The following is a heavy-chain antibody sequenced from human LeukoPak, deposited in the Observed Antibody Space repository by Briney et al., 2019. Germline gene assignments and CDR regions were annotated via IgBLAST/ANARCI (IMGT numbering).Heavy chain of an antibody. D-gene: IGHD3-22*01. CDR1: GFTLSSYW. J-gene: IGHJ4*02. CDR3: ARVPVLVTYYYDSSGYYFDY. V-gene: IGHV3-7*01. Sequence: GGSLRLSCAASGFTLSSYWMSWVRQAPGKGLEWVANIKQDGSEKYYVDSVKGRFTISRDNAKNSLYLKMNSLRAEDTAVYYCARVPVLVTYYYDSSGYYFDYWGQGTLVTVSS. CDR2: IKQDGSEK.